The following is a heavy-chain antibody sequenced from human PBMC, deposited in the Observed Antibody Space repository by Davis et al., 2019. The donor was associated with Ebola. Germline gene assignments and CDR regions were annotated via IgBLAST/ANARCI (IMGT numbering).Heavy chain of an antibody. CDR3: ARAPLAYYEFWNGGINYYYGMDV. D-gene: IGHD3-3*01. V-gene: IGHV3-21*01. J-gene: IGHJ6*02. CDR2: ISSSSSYI. CDR1: GFTFSSYS. Sequence: GGPLRPPWPPSGFTFSSYSMNWVRQAPGKGLEWVSSISSSSSYIYYPNSVKGRFTISRDNAKNSLYLQMNSLGAEDTAVYYCARAPLAYYEFWNGGINYYYGMDVWGQGTMVTVSS.